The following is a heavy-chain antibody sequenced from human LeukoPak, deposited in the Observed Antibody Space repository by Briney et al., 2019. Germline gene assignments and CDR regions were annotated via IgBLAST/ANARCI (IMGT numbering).Heavy chain of an antibody. Sequence: SETLSLTCAVSGGSISSGGYSWSWIRQSPGKGLEWIGYIYFSDSAYYNPSLKSRVTISVDTSKNQFSLKLSSVTAADTAVYFCARAYSSSWYFNWFDPWGQGTLVTVSS. V-gene: IGHV4-30-4*07. CDR3: ARAYSSSWYFNWFDP. J-gene: IGHJ5*02. D-gene: IGHD6-13*01. CDR2: IYFSDSA. CDR1: GGSISSGGYS.